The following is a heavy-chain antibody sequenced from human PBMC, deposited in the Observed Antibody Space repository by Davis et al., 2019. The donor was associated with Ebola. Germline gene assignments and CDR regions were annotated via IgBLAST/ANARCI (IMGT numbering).Heavy chain of an antibody. Sequence: SVPVSCKASGGTFSSYAISWVRQAPGQGLDWMGGIIPIFGTANYRQKFQGRVTITADESTSTAYMELSSLRSEDTAVYYCARRGYYYGSGSTYQLGYYYGMDVWGQGTTVTVSS. V-gene: IGHV1-69*13. CDR3: ARRGYYYGSGSTYQLGYYYGMDV. CDR1: GGTFSSYA. CDR2: IIPIFGTA. D-gene: IGHD3-10*01. J-gene: IGHJ6*02.